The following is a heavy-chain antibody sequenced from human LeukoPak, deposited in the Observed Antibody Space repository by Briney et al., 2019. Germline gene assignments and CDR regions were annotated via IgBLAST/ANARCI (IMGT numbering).Heavy chain of an antibody. CDR3: ARGYGSGSAFGY. Sequence: PGGSLRLSCAASGFTFRSYWMSWVRQAPGKGLEWVANINQGGSVQHYMDSVKGRFTISRDNSKNTLYLQMNSLRAEDTAVYYCARGYGSGSAFGYWGQGTLVTVSS. CDR2: INQGGSVQ. J-gene: IGHJ4*02. CDR1: GFTFRSYW. V-gene: IGHV3-7*03. D-gene: IGHD3-10*01.